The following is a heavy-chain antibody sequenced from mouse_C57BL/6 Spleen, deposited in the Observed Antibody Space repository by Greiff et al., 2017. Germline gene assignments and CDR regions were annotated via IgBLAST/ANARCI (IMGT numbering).Heavy chain of an antibody. J-gene: IGHJ3*01. V-gene: IGHV1-42*01. CDR3: ARGGVDGSGPWFAY. CDR1: GYSFTGYY. CDR2: INPSTGGT. Sequence: VQLQQSGPELVKPGASVKISCKASGYSFTGYYMNWVKQSPEKSLEWIGEINPSTGGTTYNQKFKAKATLTVDKSSSTAYMQLKSLTSEDSAVYYCARGGVDGSGPWFAYWGQGTLVTVSA. D-gene: IGHD3-2*02.